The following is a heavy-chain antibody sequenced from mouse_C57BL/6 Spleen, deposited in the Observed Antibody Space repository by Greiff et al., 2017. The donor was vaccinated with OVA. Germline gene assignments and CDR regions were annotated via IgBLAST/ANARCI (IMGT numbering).Heavy chain of an antibody. Sequence: QVTLQVSGPGILQPSQTLSLSCSFSGFSLSTFGMGLGWLRQPSGKGLEWLAHIWWGDDKYYNPALKSRLTISKDTSKNQGFLKIGNVDTADTATYYCARIDDYDPWFAYWGQGTLVTVSA. CDR2: IWWGDDK. CDR1: GFSLSTFGMG. V-gene: IGHV8-8*01. D-gene: IGHD2-4*01. J-gene: IGHJ3*01. CDR3: ARIDDYDPWFAY.